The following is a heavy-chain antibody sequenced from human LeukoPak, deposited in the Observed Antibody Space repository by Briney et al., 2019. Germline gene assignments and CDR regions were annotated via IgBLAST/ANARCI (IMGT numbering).Heavy chain of an antibody. V-gene: IGHV1-46*01. D-gene: IGHD3-10*01. Sequence: ASVKVSCKASGYTFTSYYMHWVGQAPGQGLEWMGIINPSGGSTSYAQKFQGRVTMTRDTSTSTVYMELSSLRSEDTAVYYCARDSFRGSGSYYTPDNWFDPWGQGTLVTVSS. J-gene: IGHJ5*02. CDR3: ARDSFRGSGSYYTPDNWFDP. CDR2: INPSGGST. CDR1: GYTFTSYY.